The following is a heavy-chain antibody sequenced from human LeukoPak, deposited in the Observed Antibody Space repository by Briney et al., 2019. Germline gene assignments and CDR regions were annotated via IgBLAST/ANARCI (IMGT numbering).Heavy chain of an antibody. CDR3: ARHNYDILTGYRDNWFDP. J-gene: IGHJ5*02. V-gene: IGHV4-4*02. Sequence: SGTLSLTCGVSGASISSSNWWNWVRQSPGKGLEWIGEIHRSGGTNYNPSLKSRVTISVDTSKNQFSLKLSSVTAADTAVYYCARHNYDILTGYRDNWFDPWGQGTLVTVSS. CDR1: GASISSSNW. D-gene: IGHD3-9*01. CDR2: IHRSGGT.